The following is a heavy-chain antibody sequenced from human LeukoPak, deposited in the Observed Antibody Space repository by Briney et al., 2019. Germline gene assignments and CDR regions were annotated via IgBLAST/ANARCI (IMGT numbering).Heavy chain of an antibody. CDR1: GYTFTGYY. CDR3: ARDPDDYGDYVTFDY. V-gene: IGHV1-2*02. D-gene: IGHD4-17*01. Sequence: ASVKVSCKASGYTFTGYYMHWVRQAPGQGLEWMGWINPNSGGTNYAQKFQGRVTMTRDTSISTAYMELSRLRSDDTAVYYCARDPDDYGDYVTFDYWGQGTLVTVSS. CDR2: INPNSGGT. J-gene: IGHJ4*02.